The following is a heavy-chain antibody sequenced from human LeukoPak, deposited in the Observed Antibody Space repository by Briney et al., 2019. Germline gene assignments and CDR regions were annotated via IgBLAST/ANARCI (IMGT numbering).Heavy chain of an antibody. Sequence: SETLSLTCTVSGGSISSYYWSWIRQPPGKGLEWIGYIYYSGSTTYHPSIKRRGAISVDTSKNQFSLKLSSVTAADTAVYYCARARGDSSGWYEYYFDYCGQGTLVTVSS. V-gene: IGHV4-59*01. J-gene: IGHJ4*02. CDR3: ARARGDSSGWYEYYFDY. CDR2: IYYSGST. D-gene: IGHD6-19*01. CDR1: GGSISSYY.